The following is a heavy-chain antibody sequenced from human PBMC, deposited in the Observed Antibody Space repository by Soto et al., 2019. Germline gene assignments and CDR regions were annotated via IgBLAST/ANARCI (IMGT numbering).Heavy chain of an antibody. V-gene: IGHV3-23*01. CDR2: ISHSGGST. Sequence: GGFLRLSCVASGFTFSSYVMRWVRQAPGKGLEWVSAISHSGGSTYYADSVKGRFTISRDNSKNTLYLQTSSLRAEDTAVYYCATPTYCTSTSCFTVAFDYWGQGTLVTVSS. J-gene: IGHJ4*02. CDR1: GFTFSSYV. D-gene: IGHD2-2*01. CDR3: ATPTYCTSTSCFTVAFDY.